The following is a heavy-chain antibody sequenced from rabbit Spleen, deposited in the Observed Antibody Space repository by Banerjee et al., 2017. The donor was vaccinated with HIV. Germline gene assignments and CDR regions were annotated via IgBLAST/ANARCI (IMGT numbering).Heavy chain of an antibody. D-gene: IGHD8-1*01. J-gene: IGHJ4*01. CDR3: VRDGDGTSVFWYFNL. V-gene: IGHV1S45*01. CDR2: IHTRSSGNI. Sequence: QEQLVESGGGLVQAEGSLPLSCTASGVSFSSYYYICWVCQAPGKGLEWIGWIHTRSSGNIYYTSWAKGRVTISKTSPTTVTLQMTSLTAADTATYFCVRDGDGTSVFWYFNLWGPGTLVTVS. CDR1: GVSFSSYYY.